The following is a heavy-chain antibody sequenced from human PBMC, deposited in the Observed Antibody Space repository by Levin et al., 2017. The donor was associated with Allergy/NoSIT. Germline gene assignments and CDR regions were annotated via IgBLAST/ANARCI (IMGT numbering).Heavy chain of an antibody. D-gene: IGHD3-10*01. Sequence: WASVKVSCKASGFTFTRSAMQWVRQARGQRLEWIGWIVVGSGNTNYAQKFQERVTITRDMSTSTAYMELSSLRSEDTAVYYCAAAPGSLLLWFGESTPDAFDIWGQGTMVTVSS. J-gene: IGHJ3*02. CDR2: IVVGSGNT. CDR1: GFTFTRSA. V-gene: IGHV1-58*02. CDR3: AAAPGSLLLWFGESTPDAFDI.